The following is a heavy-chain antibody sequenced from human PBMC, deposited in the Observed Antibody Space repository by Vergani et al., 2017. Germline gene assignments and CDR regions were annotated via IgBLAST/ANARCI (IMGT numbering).Heavy chain of an antibody. CDR3: ARGGYGDYSLYYYYGMDV. Sequence: EVQLVESGGGVVRPGGSLRLSCAASGFTFDDYGMSWVRQAPGKGLEWVSGINWNGGSTGYADSVKGRFTISRDNAKNSLYLQMNSLRAEDTALYYCARGGYGDYSLYYYYGMDVWGQGTTVTVSS. D-gene: IGHD4-17*01. V-gene: IGHV3-20*04. J-gene: IGHJ6*02. CDR1: GFTFDDYG. CDR2: INWNGGST.